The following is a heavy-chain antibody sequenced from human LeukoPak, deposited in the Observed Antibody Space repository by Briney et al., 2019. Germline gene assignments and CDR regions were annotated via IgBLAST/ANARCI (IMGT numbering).Heavy chain of an antibody. D-gene: IGHD4-17*01. CDR1: GYTFTSYY. CDR3: ARRSGMATVTNHDWFDP. J-gene: IGHJ5*02. Sequence: ASVKVSCKASGYTFTSYYMHWVRQAPGQGLEWMGIINPSGGSTSYAQKFQGRVTMTRDTSTSTVYMELSSLRSEDTAAYYCARRSGMATVTNHDWFDPWGQGTLVTVSS. V-gene: IGHV1-46*01. CDR2: INPSGGST.